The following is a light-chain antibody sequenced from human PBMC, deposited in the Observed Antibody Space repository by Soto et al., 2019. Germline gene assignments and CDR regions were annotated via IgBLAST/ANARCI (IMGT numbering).Light chain of an antibody. J-gene: IGLJ1*01. V-gene: IGLV8-61*01. Sequence: QTVVTQEPSFSVSPGGTVTLTCGLSSGSDSTAHYPSWYQQTPGQAPRTLIYSTNTRSSGVPDRFSGSILGGKAALTITGAQADDESDYYCVLYMGRGILYVFGSGTKVTVL. CDR2: STN. CDR3: VLYMGRGILYV. CDR1: SGSDSTAHY.